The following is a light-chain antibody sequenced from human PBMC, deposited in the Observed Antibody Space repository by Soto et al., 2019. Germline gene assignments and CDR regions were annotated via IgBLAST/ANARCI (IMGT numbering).Light chain of an antibody. CDR2: DVS. V-gene: IGLV2-14*01. CDR3: SSYTSSSTVV. Sequence: QSALTQPASVSGSPGQSITISCTGTSSDVGGYNYVSWYQQHPGKAPKLMIYDVSNRPLGVSNRFSGAKSGNTAALTISGLQAGDEADYYCSSYTSSSTVVFGGGTKFTVL. J-gene: IGLJ2*01. CDR1: SSDVGGYNY.